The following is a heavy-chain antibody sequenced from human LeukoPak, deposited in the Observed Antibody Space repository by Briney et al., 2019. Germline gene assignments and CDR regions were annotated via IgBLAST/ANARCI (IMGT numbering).Heavy chain of an antibody. CDR2: INHSGST. Sequence: SETLSLTCAVYGGSFSGYYWSWIRQPPGKGLEWIGEINHSGSTNYNPSLKSRVTISVDTSKNQFSLKLSSVTAADTAVYYCARVVGRMVYVINRYFDYWGQGTLVTVSS. J-gene: IGHJ4*02. CDR1: GGSFSGYY. D-gene: IGHD2-8*01. CDR3: ARVVGRMVYVINRYFDY. V-gene: IGHV4-34*01.